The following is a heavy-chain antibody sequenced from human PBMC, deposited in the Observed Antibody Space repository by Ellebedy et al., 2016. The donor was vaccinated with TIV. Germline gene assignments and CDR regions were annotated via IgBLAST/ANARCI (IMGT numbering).Heavy chain of an antibody. D-gene: IGHD3-22*01. V-gene: IGHV1-69*10. J-gene: IGHJ5*02. CDR2: IIPITGIA. Sequence: SVKVSCKASGGTFSSNALSWVRQAPGQGLEWMGGIIPITGIANYAQKFQGRVTMTADKSTSTAYMELSNLRSEDTAVYYCARHASLDNYNRNWFDPWGQGILVTVSS. CDR3: ARHASLDNYNRNWFDP. CDR1: GGTFSSNA.